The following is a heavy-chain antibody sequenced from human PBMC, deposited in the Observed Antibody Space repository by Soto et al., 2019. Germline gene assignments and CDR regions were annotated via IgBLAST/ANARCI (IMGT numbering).Heavy chain of an antibody. CDR1: GFTFSSYA. V-gene: IGHV3-23*01. CDR2: ISGSGGST. Sequence: EVQLLESGGGLVQPGGSLRLSCAASGFTFSSYAMTWVRQAPGKGLEWVSAISGSGGSTYYADSVKGQFTISRDNSKNTLYLQMNSLRAEDTAVYYCARDRGIAARPFGMDVWGQGTTVTVSS. J-gene: IGHJ6*02. CDR3: ARDRGIAARPFGMDV. D-gene: IGHD6-6*01.